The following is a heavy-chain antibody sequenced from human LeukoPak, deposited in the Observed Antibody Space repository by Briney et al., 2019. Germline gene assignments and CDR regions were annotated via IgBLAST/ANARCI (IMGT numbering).Heavy chain of an antibody. D-gene: IGHD1-1*01. CDR3: AREGGWATTANDY. Sequence: TGGSLRLSCTASGFTFSTYEMNWVRQAPGKGREWVSYISGSGSTIYYADSVKGRFTISRDNAKNSLYLQMSSLRAEDTALYYCAREGGWATTANDYWGQGTLVTVSS. CDR1: GFTFSTYE. J-gene: IGHJ4*02. CDR2: ISGSGSTI. V-gene: IGHV3-48*03.